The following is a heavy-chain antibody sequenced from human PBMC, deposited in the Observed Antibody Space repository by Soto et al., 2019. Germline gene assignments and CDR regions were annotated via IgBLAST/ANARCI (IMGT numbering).Heavy chain of an antibody. V-gene: IGHV3-48*01. CDR3: ARDSHDAFDI. Sequence: GGSLRLSCAASGFTFSSYSMNWVRQAPGKGLEWVSYISSSSSTIYYADSVKGRFTISRDNAKNSLYLQMNSVRAEDTAVYYCARDSHDAFDIWGQGTMVTVSS. J-gene: IGHJ3*02. CDR1: GFTFSSYS. CDR2: ISSSSSTI.